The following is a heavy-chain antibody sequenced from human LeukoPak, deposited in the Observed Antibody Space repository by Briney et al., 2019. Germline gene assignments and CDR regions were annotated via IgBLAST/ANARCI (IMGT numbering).Heavy chain of an antibody. CDR2: INPNSGGT. CDR3: ARDPLPRQEQLPYYYHYYMDV. CDR1: GYTFTGYY. V-gene: IGHV1-2*02. Sequence: VASLKVSCKASGYTFTGYYMHWVRQGPGQGLEWMGWINPNSGGTNYAQKFQGRVTMTRDTSISTAYMELSRLRSDDTAVYYCARDPLPRQEQLPYYYHYYMDVWGKGTTVTVSS. D-gene: IGHD6-13*01. J-gene: IGHJ6*03.